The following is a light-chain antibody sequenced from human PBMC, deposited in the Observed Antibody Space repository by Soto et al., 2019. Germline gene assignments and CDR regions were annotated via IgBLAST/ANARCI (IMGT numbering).Light chain of an antibody. CDR3: QQRNVWPPVT. CDR2: DAS. Sequence: EIVMTQSPPSLSVSPGERATLSCRASQSVGSKLAWYQQRPGQAPRLLIYDASNRATGIPARFSGSGSGTDFTLTISSLEPEDFAVYYCQQRNVWPPVTFGLGTRLEI. V-gene: IGKV3-11*01. J-gene: IGKJ5*01. CDR1: QSVGSK.